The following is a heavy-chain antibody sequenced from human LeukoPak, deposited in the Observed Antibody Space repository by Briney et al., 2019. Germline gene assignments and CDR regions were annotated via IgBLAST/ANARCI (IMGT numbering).Heavy chain of an antibody. J-gene: IGHJ1*01. CDR2: INHSGST. CDR3: ASRGVAAAAFECFQH. CDR1: GGSFSGYY. V-gene: IGHV4-34*01. D-gene: IGHD6-13*01. Sequence: PSETLSLTCAVYGGSFSGYYWSWIRQPPGKGLEWIGEINHSGSTNYNPSLKSRVTISVDTSKNQFSLKLSSVTAADAAVYYCASRGVAAAAFECFQHWGQGTLVTVSS.